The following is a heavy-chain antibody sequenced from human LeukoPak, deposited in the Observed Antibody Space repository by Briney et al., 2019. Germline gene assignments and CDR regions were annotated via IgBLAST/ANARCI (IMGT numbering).Heavy chain of an antibody. CDR1: GFTFISYS. J-gene: IGHJ3*02. Sequence: GSLRPSCAASGFTFISYSMNGVRQAPGKGREWVSYINSSSSTIYYADSVKGRFTISRNNAKNSLYLQMNSLRAEDTAEYYCARRSVVVVPAAIYAFDIWGQGTMVTVSS. D-gene: IGHD2-2*01. V-gene: IGHV3-48*04. CDR3: ARRSVVVVPAAIYAFDI. CDR2: INSSSSTI.